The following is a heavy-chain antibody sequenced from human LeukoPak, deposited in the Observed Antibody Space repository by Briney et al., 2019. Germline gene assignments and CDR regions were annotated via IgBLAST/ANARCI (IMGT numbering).Heavy chain of an antibody. J-gene: IGHJ5*02. Sequence: SETLSLTCTVSGGSISSYYWSWIRQPPGKGLEWIGYIYYSGSTNYNPSLKSRVTISVHTSKNQFSLKLSSVTAADTAVYYCARLTGYSSESWFDPWGQGTLVTVSS. CDR2: IYYSGST. CDR3: ARLTGYSSESWFDP. D-gene: IGHD3-9*01. V-gene: IGHV4-59*01. CDR1: GGSISSYY.